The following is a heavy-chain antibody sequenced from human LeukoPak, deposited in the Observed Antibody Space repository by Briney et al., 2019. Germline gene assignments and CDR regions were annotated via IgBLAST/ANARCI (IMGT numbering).Heavy chain of an antibody. Sequence: SETLSLSCAVCGGSFSGYYWSWMRQSPGKGLEWIGEINHSASTNYNPSLKSLVTISVDTSKNQFSLKLSSVTAADTAVYYCARSPLSSSSGYFFDYWREGNLVTVSS. CDR3: ARSPLSSSSGYFFDY. CDR2: INHSAST. J-gene: IGHJ4*02. V-gene: IGHV4-34*01. CDR1: GGSFSGYY. D-gene: IGHD6-6*01.